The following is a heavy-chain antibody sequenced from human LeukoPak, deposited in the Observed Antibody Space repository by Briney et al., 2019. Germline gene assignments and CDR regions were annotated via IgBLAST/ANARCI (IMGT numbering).Heavy chain of an antibody. CDR2: ISWNSGSI. Sequence: PGGSLRLSCAASGFTFDDYAMHWVRQAPGKGLEWVSGISWNSGSIGYADSVKGRFTISRDNAKNSLYLQMNSLRAEDTAVYYCARVYGTIFGVGKNWFDPWGQGTLVTVSS. J-gene: IGHJ5*02. V-gene: IGHV3-9*01. CDR3: ARVYGTIFGVGKNWFDP. D-gene: IGHD3-3*01. CDR1: GFTFDDYA.